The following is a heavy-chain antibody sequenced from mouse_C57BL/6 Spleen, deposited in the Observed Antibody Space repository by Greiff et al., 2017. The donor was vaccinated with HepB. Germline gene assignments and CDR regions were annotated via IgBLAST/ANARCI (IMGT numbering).Heavy chain of an antibody. D-gene: IGHD2-5*01. CDR2: IDPENGDT. CDR1: GFNIKDDY. J-gene: IGHJ3*01. Sequence: EVMLVESGAELVRPGASVKLSCTASGFNIKDDYMHWVKQRPEQGLEWIGWIDPENGDTEYASKFQGKATITADTSSNTAYLQLSSLTSEDTAVYYCTTGSNYGWFAYWGQGTLVTVSA. CDR3: TTGSNYGWFAY. V-gene: IGHV14-4*01.